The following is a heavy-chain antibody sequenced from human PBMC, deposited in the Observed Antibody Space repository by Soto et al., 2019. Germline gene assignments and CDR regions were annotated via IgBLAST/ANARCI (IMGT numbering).Heavy chain of an antibody. V-gene: IGHV4-59*01. D-gene: IGHD4-4*01. J-gene: IGHJ4*02. CDR2: IYYSGST. CDR1: GGSISFSY. Sequence: PSETLSLTCTVSGGSISFSYWSWIRQPPGKGLEWIGYIYYSGSTNYNPSLKSRLTISVDTSKNQFSLRLSSLTAADTAVYYCARGMTTVTTLDYWGQGTLVTVSS. CDR3: ARGMTTVTTLDY.